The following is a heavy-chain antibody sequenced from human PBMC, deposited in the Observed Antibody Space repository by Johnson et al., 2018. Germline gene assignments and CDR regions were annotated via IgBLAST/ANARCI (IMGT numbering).Heavy chain of an antibody. Sequence: VQLVQSGGGLVKPGGSLRLSCAASGFTFDDYAMHWVRQAPGKGLEWVSGISWNSGSIGYADSVKGRFTISRDNAKNSLYMQMNSLRAEDTAVYYCARSHSNYGSYYYYGMDVWGQGTTVTVSS. V-gene: IGHV3-9*01. J-gene: IGHJ6*02. D-gene: IGHD4-11*01. CDR1: GFTFDDYA. CDR3: ARSHSNYGSYYYYGMDV. CDR2: ISWNSGSI.